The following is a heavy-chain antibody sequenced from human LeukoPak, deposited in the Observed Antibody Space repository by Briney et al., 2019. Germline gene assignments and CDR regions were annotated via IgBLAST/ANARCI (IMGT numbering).Heavy chain of an antibody. Sequence: ASGKVSCKASGGTFSSYAISWVRQAPGQGLEWMGRIIPILGIANYAQEFQGRVTITADKSTSTAYMELSSLRSEDTAVYYCARDAPYGSGSYYDYWGQGTLVTVSS. CDR3: ARDAPYGSGSYYDY. J-gene: IGHJ4*02. D-gene: IGHD3-10*01. CDR2: IIPILGIA. V-gene: IGHV1-69*04. CDR1: GGTFSSYA.